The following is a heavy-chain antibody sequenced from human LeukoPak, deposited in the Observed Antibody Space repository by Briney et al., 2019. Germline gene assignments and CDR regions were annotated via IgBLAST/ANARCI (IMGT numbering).Heavy chain of an antibody. Sequence: SETLSLTCTVSGGSISSSSYYWGWIRQPPGKGLEWIGSIYYSGSTYYNPSLKSRVTISVDTSKNQFSLKLSSVTAADTAVYYCARGRAYYDSSGYNFDYWGQGTLVTVSS. CDR3: ARGRAYYDSSGYNFDY. CDR2: IYYSGST. J-gene: IGHJ4*02. V-gene: IGHV4-39*07. D-gene: IGHD3-22*01. CDR1: GGSISSSSYY.